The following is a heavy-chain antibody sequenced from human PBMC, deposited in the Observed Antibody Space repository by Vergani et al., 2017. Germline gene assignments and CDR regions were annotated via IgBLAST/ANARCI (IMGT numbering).Heavy chain of an antibody. CDR2: IYYSGST. J-gene: IGHJ6*04. Sequence: QLQLQESGPGLVKPSETLSLTCTVSGGSISSSSYYWGWIRQPPGKGLEWIGSIYYSGSTYYNPSLKSRVTISVDTSKNQFSLKLSSVTAADTAVYYCARLNWNYVAFDIWGKGTTVTVSS. CDR3: ARLNWNYVAFDI. D-gene: IGHD1-7*01. CDR1: GGSISSSSYY. V-gene: IGHV4-39*01.